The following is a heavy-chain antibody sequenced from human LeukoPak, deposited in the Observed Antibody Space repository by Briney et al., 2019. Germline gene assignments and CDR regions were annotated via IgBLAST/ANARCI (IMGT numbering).Heavy chain of an antibody. CDR1: GFTFSNYA. V-gene: IGHV3-23*01. CDR2: ISGRGGST. J-gene: IGHJ4*02. CDR3: AKDSGVVVTTIPNY. Sequence: GGSLRLSCAASGFTFSNYAMIWVRQAPGKGLEWVSSISGRGGSTYYAGSVKGRFTISRDNSKNTLSLQMDSLRSEDTAVYYCAKDSGVVVTTIPNYWGQGALVTVSS. D-gene: IGHD2-21*02.